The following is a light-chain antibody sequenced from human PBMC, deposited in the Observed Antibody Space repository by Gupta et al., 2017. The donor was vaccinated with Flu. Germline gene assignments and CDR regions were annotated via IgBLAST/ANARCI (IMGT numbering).Light chain of an antibody. J-gene: IGLJ3*02. V-gene: IGLV2-14*01. CDR1: RSDVGGYNY. CDR2: EVS. Sequence: QSALTQPASVSWSPGQSLTLSCTCTRSDVGGYNYVYWYQQHPGKAPKLMIYEVSNRPSGVSNRFSGSQSGNTASLTISGLQDEDEADYYCSSYTSSSTRMFGGGTKLTVL. CDR3: SSYTSSSTRM.